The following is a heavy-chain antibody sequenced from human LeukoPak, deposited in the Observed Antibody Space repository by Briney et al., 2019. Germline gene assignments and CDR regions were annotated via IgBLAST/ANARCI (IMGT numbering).Heavy chain of an antibody. CDR2: IKQDGSEK. V-gene: IGHV3-7*01. CDR3: ARDRGGVADAFDI. Sequence: GGSLRLSCAASGFTFSSYWMSWVRQAPGKGLEWVANIKQDGSEKYYVDSVKGRFTISRDNAKNSLYLQMNSLRAEDTAVYYCARDRGGVADAFDIWGQGTMVTVSS. CDR1: GFTFSSYW. D-gene: IGHD3-10*01. J-gene: IGHJ3*02.